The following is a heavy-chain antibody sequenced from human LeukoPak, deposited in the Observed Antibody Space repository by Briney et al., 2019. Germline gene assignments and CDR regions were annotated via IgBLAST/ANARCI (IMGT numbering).Heavy chain of an antibody. D-gene: IGHD6-13*01. Sequence: GGSLRLSCAASGFSFSAYGVHWVRQAPGKGLEWVAVIWYDGSSKDYADSVKGRCTLSRDNSKNTLYLQMNSLTVEDTAVYYCARSQSSSLIDYWGQGTLVTVSS. CDR3: ARSQSSSLIDY. V-gene: IGHV3-33*01. CDR2: IWYDGSSK. J-gene: IGHJ4*02. CDR1: GFSFSAYG.